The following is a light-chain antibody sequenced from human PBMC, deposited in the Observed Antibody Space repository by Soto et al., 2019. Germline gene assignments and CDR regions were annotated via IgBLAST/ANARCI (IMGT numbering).Light chain of an antibody. J-gene: IGKJ2*01. CDR3: QQTFRTPHT. Sequence: DIHMTQSPSTLSASLGDRVSITCRASQSINSWLAWYQQKPGKAPKLLIYDASSLQSGVPSRFSGSESGAEFTLTISGLQPDDFATYYCQQTFRTPHTFGQGTKLDIK. CDR2: DAS. V-gene: IGKV1-5*01. CDR1: QSINSW.